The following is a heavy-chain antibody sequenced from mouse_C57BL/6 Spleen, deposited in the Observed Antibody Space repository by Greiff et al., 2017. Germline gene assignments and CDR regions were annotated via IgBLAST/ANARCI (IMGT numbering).Heavy chain of an antibody. CDR3: ARRGRGLAYGSMDD. Sequence: QVTLKVCGPGILQSSQTLRLTCSFSGFSLSTSGMGVSWIRQPSGKGLEWLAHIYWDDDKRYHPSLKSRRTISKDTSRNQVCLKITSVDTADTATYYCARRGRGLAYGSMDDWGQGTSVTVSS. J-gene: IGHJ4*01. V-gene: IGHV8-12*01. CDR1: GFSLSTSGMG. D-gene: IGHD6-5*01. CDR2: IYWDDDK.